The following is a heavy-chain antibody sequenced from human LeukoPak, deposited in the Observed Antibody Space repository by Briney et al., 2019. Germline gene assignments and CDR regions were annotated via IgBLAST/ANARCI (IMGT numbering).Heavy chain of an antibody. CDR2: INHSGST. CDR3: ARVSSAVVIPYFQH. J-gene: IGHJ1*01. D-gene: IGHD3-22*01. CDR1: GGSFSGYY. Sequence: SETLSLTCAVYGGSFSGYYWSWIRQPPGKGLEWIGEINHSGSTNYNPSLKSRVTISVDTSKNQFSLKLSSVTAADTAVYYCARVSSAVVIPYFQHWGQGTLVTVSS. V-gene: IGHV4-34*01.